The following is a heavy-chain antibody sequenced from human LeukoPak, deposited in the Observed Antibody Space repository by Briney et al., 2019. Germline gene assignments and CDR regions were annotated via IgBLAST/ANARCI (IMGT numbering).Heavy chain of an antibody. Sequence: GASVKVSCKASGYTFTSYYIHWVLQAPGQGLEWMGIINPSGGGTSYAQRFQGRVTMTRDTSTSTVYMELSSLRSEDTAVYYCARGPDYYDSSGYLYYVDYWGRGTLVTVSS. CDR3: ARGPDYYDSSGYLYYVDY. J-gene: IGHJ4*02. V-gene: IGHV1-46*01. CDR1: GYTFTSYY. D-gene: IGHD3-22*01. CDR2: INPSGGGT.